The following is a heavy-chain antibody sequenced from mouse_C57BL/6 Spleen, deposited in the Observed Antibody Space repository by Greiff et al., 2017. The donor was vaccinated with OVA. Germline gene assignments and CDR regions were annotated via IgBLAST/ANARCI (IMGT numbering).Heavy chain of an antibody. CDR2: IYWDDDK. V-gene: IGHV8-12*01. CDR1: GFSLSTSGMG. CDR3: ARKGYDYDHAMDY. Sequence: QVTLKVCGPGILQSSQTLSLTCSFSGFSLSTSGMGVSWIRQPSGKGLEWLAHIYWDDDKRYNPSLKSRLTISKDTSRNQVFLKITSVDTADTAAYYCARKGYDYDHAMDYWGQGTSVTVSS. J-gene: IGHJ4*01. D-gene: IGHD2-4*01.